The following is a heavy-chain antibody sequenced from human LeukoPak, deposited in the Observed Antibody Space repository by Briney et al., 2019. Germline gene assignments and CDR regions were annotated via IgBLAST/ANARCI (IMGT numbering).Heavy chain of an antibody. J-gene: IGHJ4*02. D-gene: IGHD3-10*01. CDR2: ISYDGSNK. CDR3: AKGRGRLQREFDY. V-gene: IGHV3-30*18. Sequence: GGSLRLSCAASGFTFSSYGMHWVRQAPGKGLEWVAVISYDGSNKYYADSVKGRFTISRDNSKNTLCLQMNSLRAEDTAVYYCAKGRGRLQREFDYWGQGTLVTVSS. CDR1: GFTFSSYG.